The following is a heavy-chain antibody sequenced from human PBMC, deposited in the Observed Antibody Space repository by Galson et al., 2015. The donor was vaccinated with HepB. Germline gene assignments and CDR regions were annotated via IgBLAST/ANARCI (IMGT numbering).Heavy chain of an antibody. CDR3: ARRYGDYVPGWYFDL. D-gene: IGHD4-17*01. Sequence: LRLSCAASGFPFSGSTMNWIRQASGKGLDWVGLIRNKVNNYATAYDASVQGRFTISRDDSKNTLYLQMNSLRAEDTAVYYCARRYGDYVPGWYFDLWGLGTLVTVSS. CDR2: IRNKVNNYAT. CDR1: GFPFSGST. V-gene: IGHV3-73*01. J-gene: IGHJ2*01.